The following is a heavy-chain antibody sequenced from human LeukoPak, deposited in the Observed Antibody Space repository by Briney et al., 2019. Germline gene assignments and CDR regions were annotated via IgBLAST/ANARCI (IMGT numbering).Heavy chain of an antibody. CDR1: GFTFSSYS. J-gene: IGHJ4*02. D-gene: IGHD2-21*02. V-gene: IGHV3-48*04. CDR2: ISSSSSTM. CDR3: ATQTTGDYYFDY. Sequence: GGSLRLSCAASGFTFSSYSMNWVRQAPGKGLEWVSYISSSSSTMYYADSVQGRFTISRDNYKNTLYLQMNSLRAEDTAVYYCATQTTGDYYFDYWGQGTLVTVSS.